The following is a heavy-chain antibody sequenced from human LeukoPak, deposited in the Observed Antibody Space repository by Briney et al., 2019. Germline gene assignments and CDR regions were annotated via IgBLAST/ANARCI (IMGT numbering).Heavy chain of an antibody. D-gene: IGHD3-10*01. Sequence: SETLSLTCIVSGYSINSGYYWGWIRQPPGKGLEWIGNIHHSGSTYYNPSPKSRVTISVDTSNNHFSLKLTSVTAADTAVYYCARDVKGYYYGSGIDFWGQGTLVTVSS. CDR3: ARDVKGYYYGSGIDF. CDR1: GYSINSGYY. CDR2: IHHSGST. J-gene: IGHJ4*02. V-gene: IGHV4-38-2*02.